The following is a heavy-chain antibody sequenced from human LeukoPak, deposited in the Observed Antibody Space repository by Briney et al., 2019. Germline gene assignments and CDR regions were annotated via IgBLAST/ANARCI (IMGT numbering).Heavy chain of an antibody. V-gene: IGHV3-48*04. CDR3: ARDEPPA. J-gene: IGHJ5*02. CDR1: GFTLSSYS. D-gene: IGHD1-14*01. CDR2: ISSTSETI. Sequence: PGGSLRLSCAASGFTLSSYSMNWVRQTPGKGLEWLSYISSTSETIYYADSVKGRFTISRDNAKNSLFLQMSSLRAEDTAVYYCARDEPPAWGQGTLVTVSS.